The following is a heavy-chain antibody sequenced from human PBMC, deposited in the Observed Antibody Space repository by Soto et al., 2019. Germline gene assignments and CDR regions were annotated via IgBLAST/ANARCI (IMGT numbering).Heavy chain of an antibody. CDR1: GFTFSSYA. CDR2: ISGSGGST. J-gene: IGHJ4*02. D-gene: IGHD5-18*01. Sequence: GRSLRLSCAASGFTFSSYAMSWVRQAPGKGLEWVSAISGSGGSTYYADSVKGRFTISRDNSKNTLYLQMNSLRAEDTAVYYCAKVEVDTARRYYFDYWGQGNLVTVSS. V-gene: IGHV3-23*01. CDR3: AKVEVDTARRYYFDY.